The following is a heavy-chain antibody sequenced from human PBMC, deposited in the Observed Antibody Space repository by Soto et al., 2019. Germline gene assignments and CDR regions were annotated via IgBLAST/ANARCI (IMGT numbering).Heavy chain of an antibody. D-gene: IGHD5-18*01. V-gene: IGHV1-69*01. J-gene: IGHJ6*02. CDR1: GGTFSSYA. Sequence: QVQLVQSGAEVKKPGSSVKVSCKASGGTFSSYAISWVRQAPGQGLEWMGGIIPIFGTANYAQKFQGRVTITADESTSTAYMELSSLRSEDTAVYYCARVSDTAMGTPGGHYYYYGMDVWGQGTTVTVSS. CDR3: ARVSDTAMGTPGGHYYYYGMDV. CDR2: IIPIFGTA.